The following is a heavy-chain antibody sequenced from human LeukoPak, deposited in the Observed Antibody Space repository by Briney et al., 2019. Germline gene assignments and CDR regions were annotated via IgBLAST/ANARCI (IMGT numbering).Heavy chain of an antibody. CDR2: IIPSFGTA. CDR3: AIDSSGYYSRGYFDY. CDR1: GGTFSSYA. V-gene: IGHV1-69*13. J-gene: IGHJ4*02. Sequence: GASVKVSCKASGGTFSSYAISWVRQAPGQGLEWMGGIIPSFGTANYAQKFQGRVTITADESTSTAYMELSSLRSEDTAVYYCAIDSSGYYSRGYFDYWGQGTLVTVSS. D-gene: IGHD3-22*01.